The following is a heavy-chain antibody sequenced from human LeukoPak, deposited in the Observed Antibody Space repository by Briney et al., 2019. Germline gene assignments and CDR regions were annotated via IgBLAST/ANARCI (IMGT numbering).Heavy chain of an antibody. D-gene: IGHD2-2*01. CDR3: ARAVSSSTCHSFEY. J-gene: IGHJ4*02. CDR1: GGSISSGGYY. V-gene: IGHV4-31*03. Sequence: SETLSLTCTVSGGSISSGGYYWSWIRQHPGMGLEWIGYIFYGGSTYYNPSLKSRVTISVDTPKNQFSLGLNSVTAADTAVYYCARAVSSSTCHSFEYWGQGTLVTVPS. CDR2: IFYGGST.